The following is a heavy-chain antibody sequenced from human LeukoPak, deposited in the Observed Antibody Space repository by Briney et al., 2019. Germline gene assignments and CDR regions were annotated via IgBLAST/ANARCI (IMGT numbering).Heavy chain of an antibody. CDR1: GFTFSSYA. J-gene: IGHJ4*02. D-gene: IGHD1-26*01. V-gene: IGHV3-23*01. CDR3: AKAKESYFVLFDY. Sequence: GGSLRLSCAASGFTFSSYAMSWVRQAPGKGLEWVSAISGNGGSTYYADSVKGRFTISRDNSKNTLYLQMNSLRAEDTAVYYCAKAKESYFVLFDYWGQGTLVTVSS. CDR2: ISGNGGST.